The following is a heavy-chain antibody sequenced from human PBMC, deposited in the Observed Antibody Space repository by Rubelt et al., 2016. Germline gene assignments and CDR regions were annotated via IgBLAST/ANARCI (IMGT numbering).Heavy chain of an antibody. D-gene: IGHD2-2*01. CDR2: IIPILGIA. CDR3: ARGCSSTSCSYVY. Sequence: GGIIPILGIANYARKFQGRVTFTADKSTSTAYMELSSLRSEDTAVYYCARGCSSTSCSYVYWGQGTLVTVSS. V-gene: IGHV1-69*10. J-gene: IGHJ4*02.